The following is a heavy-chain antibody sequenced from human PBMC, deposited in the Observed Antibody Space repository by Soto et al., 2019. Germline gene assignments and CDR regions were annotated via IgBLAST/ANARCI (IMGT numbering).Heavy chain of an antibody. CDR2: INNGGDT. CDR1: GFTFSNYV. J-gene: IGHJ3*01. V-gene: IGHV3-23*01. CDR3: AKEGKEAAFDL. Sequence: EVHLLESGGGLVQPGGSLRLSCAASGFTFSNYVMSWVRQAPGKGLEWVSAINNGGDTYYADSVKGRFTISRDNSKNTLSLQMTSLRAEDTAVYYCAKEGKEAAFDLWGQGTMVTVSS.